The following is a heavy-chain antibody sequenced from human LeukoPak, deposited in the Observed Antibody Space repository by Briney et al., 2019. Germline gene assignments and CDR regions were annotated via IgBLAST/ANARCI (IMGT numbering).Heavy chain of an antibody. V-gene: IGHV4-59*01. J-gene: IGHJ4*02. Sequence: SETLSLTCTVSGGSISSYYWSRIRQPPGKGLEWIGYIYYSGSTNYNPSLKSRVTISVDTSKNQFSLKLSSVTAADTAVYYCARSSSGYYYVPSYYFDYWGQGTLVTVSS. CDR2: IYYSGST. CDR3: ARSSSGYYYVPSYYFDY. CDR1: GGSISSYY. D-gene: IGHD3-22*01.